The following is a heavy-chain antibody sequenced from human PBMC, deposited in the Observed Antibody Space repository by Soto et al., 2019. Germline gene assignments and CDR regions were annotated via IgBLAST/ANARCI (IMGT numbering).Heavy chain of an antibody. Sequence: SETLSLTCAVYGGSFSGYYWSWIRQPPGKGLEWIGEINHSGSTHYNPSLKSRVTISVDTSKNQFSLKLSSVTAADTAVYSCARGGYSYGYSYYGMDFWGQGTTVTVSS. D-gene: IGHD5-18*01. CDR1: GGSFSGYY. CDR3: ARGGYSYGYSYYGMDF. V-gene: IGHV4-34*01. CDR2: INHSGST. J-gene: IGHJ6*02.